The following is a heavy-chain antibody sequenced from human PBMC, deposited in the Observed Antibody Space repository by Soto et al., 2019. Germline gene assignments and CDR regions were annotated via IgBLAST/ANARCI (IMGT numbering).Heavy chain of an antibody. CDR1: GFIFSSYG. CDR3: AKTPWERYYSPYFDY. Sequence: QVQLVESGGGVVQPGRSLRLSCAASGFIFSSYGIHWVRQAPGKGLEWVASISYDGSDKYYADSVKGRFTISRDNSKDTLYLQMDSLRAEDTAVYYCAKTPWERYYSPYFDYWGQGALVTVSS. J-gene: IGHJ4*02. CDR2: ISYDGSDK. V-gene: IGHV3-30*18. D-gene: IGHD3-10*01.